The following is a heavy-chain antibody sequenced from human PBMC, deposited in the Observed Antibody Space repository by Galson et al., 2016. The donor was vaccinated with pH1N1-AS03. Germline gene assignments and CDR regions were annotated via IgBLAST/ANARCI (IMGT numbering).Heavy chain of an antibody. Sequence: SETLSLTCTVAGDSISGLYWTWIRQVPGRGLEWIGQIHSSGATMQNPSLKSRVAISMDTSRKEVYLQLTSLTAADSAFYYCAGVRLPLKFFDSWGPGTLVIVSS. J-gene: IGHJ5*01. CDR3: AGVRLPLKFFDS. CDR2: IHSSGAT. CDR1: GDSISGLY. V-gene: IGHV4-4*08.